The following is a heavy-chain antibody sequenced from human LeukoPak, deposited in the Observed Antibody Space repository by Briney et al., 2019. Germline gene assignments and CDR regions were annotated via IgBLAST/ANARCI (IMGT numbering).Heavy chain of an antibody. J-gene: IGHJ3*02. Sequence: KPSETLSLTCTVSGGSISSSSYYWGWIRQPPGKGLEWIGSIYYSGSTYYNPSLKSRVTISVDTSKNQFSLKLSSVTAADTAVYYCARDPSSGYYYVSAFDIWGQGTMVTVSS. CDR3: ARDPSSGYYYVSAFDI. CDR1: GGSISSSSYY. D-gene: IGHD3-22*01. V-gene: IGHV4-39*07. CDR2: IYYSGST.